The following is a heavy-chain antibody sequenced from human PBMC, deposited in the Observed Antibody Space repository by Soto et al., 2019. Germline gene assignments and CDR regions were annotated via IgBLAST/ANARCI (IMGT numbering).Heavy chain of an antibody. CDR2: ISGSGDST. Sequence: GGSLRLSCATPGIIFRNYAMGWFRQAPGKGLEWVSAISGSGDSTYYADSVKGRFTISRDNSKNTLYLQMNSLRVEDTAIFYCAKKAEKHFDWMFYADSWGQGTLVTAPQ. CDR1: GIIFRNYA. CDR3: AKKAEKHFDWMFYADS. D-gene: IGHD3-9*01. J-gene: IGHJ4*02. V-gene: IGHV3-23*01.